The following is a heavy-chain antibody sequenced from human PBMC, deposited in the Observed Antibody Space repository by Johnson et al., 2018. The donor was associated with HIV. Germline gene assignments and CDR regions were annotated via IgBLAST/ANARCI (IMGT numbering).Heavy chain of an antibody. D-gene: IGHD3-10*01. V-gene: IGHV3-66*01. CDR2: IHSGDKT. CDR1: GFSVSSKY. Sequence: EVQLVESGGGLVQPGGSLRVSCAASGFSVSSKYMSWVRQAPGKGLEWVSVIHSGDKTYYADSVKGRFTISRDNSNNTLYLQMNSLRPEDTAVYYCARDLHYYGRDDAFDIWGQGTMVTVSS. J-gene: IGHJ3*02. CDR3: ARDLHYYGRDDAFDI.